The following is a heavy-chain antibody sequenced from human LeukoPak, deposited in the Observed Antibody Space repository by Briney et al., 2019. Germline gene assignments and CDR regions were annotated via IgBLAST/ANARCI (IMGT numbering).Heavy chain of an antibody. D-gene: IGHD2-15*01. CDR2: INHSGST. Sequence: PGGSLRLSCAASGFTFSDYWMHWVRQPPGKGLEWIGEINHSGSTNYNPSLKSRVTISVDTSKNQFSLKLSSVTAADTAVYYCALSDGLFVVVEPKAFDIWGQGTMVTVSS. J-gene: IGHJ3*02. CDR3: ALSDGLFVVVEPKAFDI. V-gene: IGHV4-34*08. CDR1: GFTFSDYW.